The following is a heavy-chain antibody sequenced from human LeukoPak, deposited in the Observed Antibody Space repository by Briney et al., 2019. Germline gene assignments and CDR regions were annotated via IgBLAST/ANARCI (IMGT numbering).Heavy chain of an antibody. CDR1: GGSISSSSFY. Sequence: SETLSLTCTVSGGSISSSSFYWGWIRQPPGKGLEWIGNIYYSGSTYYNPSLKSRVTISVDTSKNQFSLKLSSVTAADTAVYYCARLGEGCSRTSRPYFDYWGQGTLVTVSS. V-gene: IGHV4-39*01. CDR3: ARLGEGCSRTSRPYFDY. D-gene: IGHD2-2*01. J-gene: IGHJ4*02. CDR2: IYYSGST.